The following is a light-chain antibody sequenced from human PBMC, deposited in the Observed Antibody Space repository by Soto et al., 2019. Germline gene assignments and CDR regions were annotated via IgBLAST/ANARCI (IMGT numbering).Light chain of an antibody. V-gene: IGKV1-9*01. J-gene: IGKJ4*01. CDR2: ADS. CDR3: QQTRTYPRT. Sequence: DIQLTQSPSFLSASVGDRVTITCRASQGIAASLAWYQQKPGNPPRLLIYADSTLQSGVPSRFSGSGSGTRGTLTISSLEPEDFATYYCQQTRTYPRTFGVGTKVEMK. CDR1: QGIAAS.